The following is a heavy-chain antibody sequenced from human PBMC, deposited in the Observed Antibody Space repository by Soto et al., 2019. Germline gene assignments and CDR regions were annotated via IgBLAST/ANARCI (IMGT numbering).Heavy chain of an antibody. CDR3: ARYHYDSSGYYYLDY. V-gene: IGHV3-74*01. D-gene: IGHD3-22*01. J-gene: IGHJ4*02. CDR1: GFTFTNYF. CDR2: ISSDGSST. Sequence: GGSLRLSCAASGFTFTNYFMHWVRQVPGKGLVWVSRISSDGSSTSYADSVKGRFTISRDNAKNTLYLQMNSLRAEDTAVYYCARYHYDSSGYYYLDYWGQGALVTVSS.